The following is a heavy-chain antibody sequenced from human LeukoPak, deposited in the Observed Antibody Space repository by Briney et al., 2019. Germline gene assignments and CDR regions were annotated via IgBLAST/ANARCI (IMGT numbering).Heavy chain of an antibody. D-gene: IGHD2-2*01. CDR3: AKEWEFGDIVVPGAFDI. V-gene: IGHV3-23*01. Sequence: GGSLRLSCAASGFTFSSYAMSWVRQAPGKGLEWVSAISGSGGSTYYADSVKGRFTISRDNSKNTLYLQMNSLRAEDTAVYYCAKEWEFGDIVVPGAFDIWGQGTMVTVSS. J-gene: IGHJ3*02. CDR1: GFTFSSYA. CDR2: ISGSGGST.